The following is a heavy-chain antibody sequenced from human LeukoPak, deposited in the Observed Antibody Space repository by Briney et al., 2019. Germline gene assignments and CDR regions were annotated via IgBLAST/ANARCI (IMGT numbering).Heavy chain of an antibody. CDR3: AKDGYSGYGYYFDC. CDR1: GFIFSSYA. J-gene: IGHJ4*02. V-gene: IGHV3-23*01. CDR2: ISESGTGT. D-gene: IGHD5-12*01. Sequence: GGSLRLSCAASGFIFSSYAMTWVRQAPGQGLEWVSSISESGTGTYYADSVRGRFTLSRDNSKHTVYLQLNSLRADDTAIYYCAKDGYSGYGYYFDCGAREPWSPSPQ.